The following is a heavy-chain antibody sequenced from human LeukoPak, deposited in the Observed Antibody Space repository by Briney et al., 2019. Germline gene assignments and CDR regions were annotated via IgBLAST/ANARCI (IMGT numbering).Heavy chain of an antibody. CDR2: IYHSGST. CDR1: GGSISSSNW. CDR3: ARGYGSGSNWFDP. J-gene: IGHJ5*02. D-gene: IGHD3-10*01. V-gene: IGHV4-4*02. Sequence: PSGTLSLTCAVSGGSISSSNWWSWVRQPPGKGLEWIGEIYHSGSTNYNPSLKSRVTMSVDTSKNQLSLKLNSVTAADTAVYYCARGYGSGSNWFDPWGQGTLVIVSS.